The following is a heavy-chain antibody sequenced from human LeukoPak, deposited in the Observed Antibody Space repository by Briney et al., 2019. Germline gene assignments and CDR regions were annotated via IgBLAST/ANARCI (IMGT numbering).Heavy chain of an antibody. CDR3: ARGRPDGSGSYYKFDP. J-gene: IGHJ5*02. V-gene: IGHV4-39*01. D-gene: IGHD3-10*01. Sequence: SETLSLTCTVSGGSISSSSYYWGWIRQPPGNGLEWIGSIYYSGRTYYNPSLKSRVTISVNTSKKQFSLKLSSVTAADTAVYYCARGRPDGSGSYYKFDPWGQGTLVTVSS. CDR2: IYYSGRT. CDR1: GGSISSSSYY.